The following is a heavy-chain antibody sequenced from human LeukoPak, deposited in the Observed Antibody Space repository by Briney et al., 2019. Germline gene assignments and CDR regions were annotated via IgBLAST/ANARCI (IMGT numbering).Heavy chain of an antibody. J-gene: IGHJ4*02. Sequence: GGSLRLSCAASGFTFSSYAMSWVRQAPGKGLEWVSAISGSGGSTYYADSVKGRFTISRDNSKNTLYLQMNSLRAEDTAVYYCARDSGWASAFDYWGQGTLVTVSS. CDR3: ARDSGWASAFDY. CDR2: ISGSGGST. CDR1: GFTFSSYA. D-gene: IGHD6-19*01. V-gene: IGHV3-23*01.